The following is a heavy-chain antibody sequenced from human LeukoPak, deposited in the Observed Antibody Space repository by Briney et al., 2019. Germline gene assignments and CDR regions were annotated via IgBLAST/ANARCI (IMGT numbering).Heavy chain of an antibody. J-gene: IGHJ4*02. V-gene: IGHV5-51*01. CDR3: VRLITFWGYGGNTGYYFDY. D-gene: IGHD4-23*01. Sequence: GESLKISCKGSGYTFTSYWIGWVRQMPGKGLEWMAITYPGDSSTTYSPSFQGQVTISSDKFRTAYLQCSSLKASDTAMYYCVRLITFWGYGGNTGYYFDYWGQGTLVTVSS. CDR1: GYTFTSYW. CDR2: TYPGDSST.